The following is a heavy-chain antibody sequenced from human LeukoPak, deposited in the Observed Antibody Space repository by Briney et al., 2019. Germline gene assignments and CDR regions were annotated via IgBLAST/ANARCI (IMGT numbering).Heavy chain of an antibody. CDR1: GFTFANYA. V-gene: IGHV3-33*08. CDR3: ARWGGTRQYYFDY. J-gene: IGHJ4*02. CDR2: TRFDGSIK. D-gene: IGHD1-1*01. Sequence: GGSLRLSCVASGFTFANYAMSWVRQAPGKGLEWVAVTRFDGSIKQYADSVKGRFTISRDDSKNTLYLQMNFLKSEDTAVYYCARWGGTRQYYFDYWGQGTLVTVSS.